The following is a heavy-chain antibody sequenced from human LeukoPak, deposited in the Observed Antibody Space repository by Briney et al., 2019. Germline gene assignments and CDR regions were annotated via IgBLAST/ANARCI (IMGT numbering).Heavy chain of an antibody. Sequence: GGSLRLSCAASGFTLSSYGMHWVRQAPDKGLEWVSLIWINGRNKYYADSVKGRFTVSRDSSKKTVYVQMDSLGVEDTAVYYCAREERTTESFDYWGQGTLVTVSS. CDR1: GFTLSSYG. V-gene: IGHV3-33*01. CDR3: AREERTTESFDY. J-gene: IGHJ4*02. CDR2: IWINGRNK. D-gene: IGHD1-14*01.